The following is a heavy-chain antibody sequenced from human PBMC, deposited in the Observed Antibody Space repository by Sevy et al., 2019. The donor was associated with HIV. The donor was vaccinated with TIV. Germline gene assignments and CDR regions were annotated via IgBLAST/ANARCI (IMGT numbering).Heavy chain of an antibody. Sequence: GGSLRLSCVASGFTFSSYEMIWVRQTPGKGLEWVSSISSSGTTIYYGDSVEGRFTISRDNPKNSVYLQMNSLRVEDTAVYYCARKGGAYDIGFDPWGQGTLVTVSS. D-gene: IGHD3-22*01. CDR2: ISSSGTTI. CDR1: GFTFSSYE. V-gene: IGHV3-48*03. CDR3: ARKGGAYDIGFDP. J-gene: IGHJ5*02.